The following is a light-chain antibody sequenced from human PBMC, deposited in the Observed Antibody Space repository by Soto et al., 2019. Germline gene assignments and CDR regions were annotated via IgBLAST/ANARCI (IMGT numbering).Light chain of an antibody. CDR2: GAS. V-gene: IGKV3-20*01. CDR3: QQYGSSPPDT. J-gene: IGKJ2*01. Sequence: EIVLTQSPGTLSLSPGERATLSCRASQSVSSSYLAWYQQKPGQAPRLLIYGASSSATVIPDRFSGSGSGTDFTLTISRLEPEDFAVYYCQQYGSSPPDTFGQGTKLEIK. CDR1: QSVSSSY.